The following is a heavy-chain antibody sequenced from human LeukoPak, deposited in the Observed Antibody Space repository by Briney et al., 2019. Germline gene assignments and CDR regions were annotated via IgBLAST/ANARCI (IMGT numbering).Heavy chain of an antibody. CDR3: TTDPPPYSSCLYFDY. V-gene: IGHV3-15*01. J-gene: IGHJ4*02. D-gene: IGHD6-19*01. CDR2: IKSKTDGGTT. CDR1: GFTFSNAW. Sequence: PGGSLRLSCAASGFTFSNAWMSWVRQAPGKGLEWVGRIKSKTDGGTTDYAAPVKGRFTISRDDSKNTLYLQMNSLKTEDTAVYYCTTDPPPYSSCLYFDYWGQGTLVTVSS.